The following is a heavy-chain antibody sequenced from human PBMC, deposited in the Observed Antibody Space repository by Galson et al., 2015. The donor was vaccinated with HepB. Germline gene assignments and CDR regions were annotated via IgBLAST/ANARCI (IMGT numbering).Heavy chain of an antibody. Sequence: SLRLSCAASGFTVSSNYMSWVRQAPGKGLEWVSVIYSGGSTYYADSVKGQFTISRDNSKNTLYLQMTSLRAEDTAVYYCARDRDGGSGWYGWFDPWGQGTLVTVSS. D-gene: IGHD6-19*01. V-gene: IGHV3-53*01. CDR3: ARDRDGGSGWYGWFDP. CDR2: IYSGGST. J-gene: IGHJ5*02. CDR1: GFTVSSNY.